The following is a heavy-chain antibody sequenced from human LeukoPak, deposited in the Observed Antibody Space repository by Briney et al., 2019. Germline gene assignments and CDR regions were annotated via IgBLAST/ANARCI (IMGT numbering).Heavy chain of an antibody. V-gene: IGHV4-59*12. D-gene: IGHD6-19*01. Sequence: KPSETLSLTCTVSGGSTSSYYWSWIRQPPGKGLEWIGYIYYSGSTNYNPSLKSRVTISVDTSKNQFSLKLSSVTAADTAVYYCARDYYSSGWYYFDYWRQGTLVTVPS. CDR3: ARDYYSSGWYYFDY. J-gene: IGHJ4*02. CDR2: IYYSGST. CDR1: GGSTSSYY.